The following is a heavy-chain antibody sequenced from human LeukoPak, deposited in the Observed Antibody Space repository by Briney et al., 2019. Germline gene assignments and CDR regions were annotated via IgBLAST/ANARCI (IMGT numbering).Heavy chain of an antibody. CDR2: IYHSGIT. D-gene: IGHD3-22*01. V-gene: IGHV4-4*02. Sequence: SGTLSLTCAVSGGSISSSNWWSWVPQPPGKGLEWIGEIYHSGITNYNPSLKTRDTLSVDKPKNQFSLKLSSVTGADTAVYYCASLYYYDSSGYYYGNYWGQGTLVTVSS. CDR3: ASLYYYDSSGYYYGNY. CDR1: GGSISSSNW. J-gene: IGHJ4*02.